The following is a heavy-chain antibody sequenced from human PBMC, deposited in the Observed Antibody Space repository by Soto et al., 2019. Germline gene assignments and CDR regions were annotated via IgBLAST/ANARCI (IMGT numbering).Heavy chain of an antibody. Sequence: QVQLVQSGAEVKKPGASVKVSCKASGYTFTSYAMHWVRQAPGQRLEWMGWINAGNGNTKYSQKFQGRVTITRDTSRSTAYIDLSRLGSEETAVYECARAALIRYCDLFGYWGQVTLVTVSS. CDR3: ARAALIRYCDLFGY. J-gene: IGHJ4*02. CDR1: GYTFTSYA. D-gene: IGHD3-9*01. V-gene: IGHV1-3*01. CDR2: INAGNGNT.